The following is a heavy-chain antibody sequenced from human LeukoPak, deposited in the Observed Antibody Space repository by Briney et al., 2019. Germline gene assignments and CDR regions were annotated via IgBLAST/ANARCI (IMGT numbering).Heavy chain of an antibody. D-gene: IGHD6-19*01. J-gene: IGHJ3*02. V-gene: IGHV3-21*01. CDR3: TRGGSSGWWAFDI. CDR2: ISSSSSYI. CDR1: GFTFSSYS. Sequence: GGSLRLSCAASGFTFSSYSMNWVRQAPGKGLEWVSSISSSSSYIYYADSVKGRFTISRDNAKNSLYLQMNSLRAEDTAVYYCTRGGSSGWWAFDIWGQGTMVTVSS.